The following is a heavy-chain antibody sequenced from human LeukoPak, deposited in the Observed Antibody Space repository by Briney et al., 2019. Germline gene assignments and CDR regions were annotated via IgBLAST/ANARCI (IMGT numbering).Heavy chain of an antibody. D-gene: IGHD2-2*01. J-gene: IGHJ4*02. CDR3: AIGEDIVVVPAARFDY. CDR2: IIPIFGTA. Sequence: ASVKVSCKASGGTFSSYAISWVRRAPGQGLEWMGGIIPIFGTANYAQKFQGRVTITTDESTSTAYMELSSLRSEDTAVYYCAIGEDIVVVPAARFDYWGQGTLVTVSS. CDR1: GGTFSSYA. V-gene: IGHV1-69*05.